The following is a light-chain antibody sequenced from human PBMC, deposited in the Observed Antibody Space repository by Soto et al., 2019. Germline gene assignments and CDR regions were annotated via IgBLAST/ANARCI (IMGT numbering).Light chain of an antibody. CDR3: QQYNGYSRT. V-gene: IGKV1-5*01. Sequence: GDRVTITCRASQSIGDSLACYQQKPGKAPYLLISDVSSLERGVPSRFSGSGSGTEFTLTISSMQPDDFATFYCQQYNGYSRTFGQGTKVEI. CDR2: DVS. J-gene: IGKJ1*01. CDR1: QSIGDS.